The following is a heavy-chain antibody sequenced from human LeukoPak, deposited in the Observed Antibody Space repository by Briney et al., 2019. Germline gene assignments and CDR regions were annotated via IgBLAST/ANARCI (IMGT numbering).Heavy chain of an antibody. J-gene: IGHJ4*02. CDR3: AKDTPLCYFDY. D-gene: IGHD3-16*01. CDR2: IRNDGSTI. CDR1: GFTFSSYG. Sequence: PGGSLRLSCAASGFTFSSYGMHWIRQAPGKGLEWVAFIRNDGSTIYNADSVKGRFTISRDNSKNTLYLQMNSLRADDTAVHYCAKDTPLCYFDYWGQGTLVTVSS. V-gene: IGHV3-30*02.